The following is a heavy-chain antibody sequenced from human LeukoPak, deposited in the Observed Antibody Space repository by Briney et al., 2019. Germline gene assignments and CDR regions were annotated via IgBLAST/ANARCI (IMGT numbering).Heavy chain of an antibody. CDR2: ISSNGGST. Sequence: GGSLRLSCSASGFSFSSNAMHWVRQAPGKGLEYVSGISSNGGSTGYADSVKGRFTISRDKSKRGMFLQMSSLRPEDTAIYYCASTYHYDSSGYYPFDYWGQGTLVTVSS. CDR3: ASTYHYDSSGYYPFDY. CDR1: GFSFSSNA. J-gene: IGHJ4*02. D-gene: IGHD3-22*01. V-gene: IGHV3-64D*09.